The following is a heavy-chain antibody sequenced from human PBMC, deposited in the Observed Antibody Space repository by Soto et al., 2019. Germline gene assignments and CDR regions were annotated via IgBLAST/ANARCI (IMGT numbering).Heavy chain of an antibody. CDR2: ISYDGSNK. CDR1: GFTFSSYG. V-gene: IGHV3-30*18. D-gene: IGHD3-22*01. Sequence: GGSLRLSCAASGFTFSSYGMHWVRQAPGKGLEWVAVISYDGSNKYYADSVKGRFTISRDNSKNTLYLQMNSLRAEDTAVYYCAKDRSWSNPYYYDSSGNDLWGQGTLVTVSS. J-gene: IGHJ5*02. CDR3: AKDRSWSNPYYYDSSGNDL.